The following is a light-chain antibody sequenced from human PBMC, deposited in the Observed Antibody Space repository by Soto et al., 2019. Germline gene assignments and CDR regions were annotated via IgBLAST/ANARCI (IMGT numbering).Light chain of an antibody. J-gene: IGLJ1*01. CDR3: SSYTTSNTRQIV. V-gene: IGLV2-14*03. Sequence: QSVLTQPASVSGSPGQSITLSFTGTNSDVFGYNYVSWYQHHPGKAPNLIIYDVTNRPSGVSNPFSGSKSGNTASLTISGLQPEDEADYYCSSYTTSNTRQIVFGTGTKVTVL. CDR1: NSDVFGYNY. CDR2: DVT.